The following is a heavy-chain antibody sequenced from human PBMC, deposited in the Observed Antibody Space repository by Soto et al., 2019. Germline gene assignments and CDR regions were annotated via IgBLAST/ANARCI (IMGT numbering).Heavy chain of an antibody. J-gene: IGHJ4*02. CDR2: ISATGGGT. Sequence: PGGSLRLSCAASGLKFSNYAMSWVRQAPGKGLEWVSLISATGGGTYYADPVKGRFTISRDNSHNTLYLQVHSLTAEDTAVYYCAKDRRAGGNSAFYFDFWGQGAQVTVSS. CDR3: AKDRRAGGNSAFYFDF. V-gene: IGHV3-23*01. D-gene: IGHD3-16*01. CDR1: GLKFSNYA.